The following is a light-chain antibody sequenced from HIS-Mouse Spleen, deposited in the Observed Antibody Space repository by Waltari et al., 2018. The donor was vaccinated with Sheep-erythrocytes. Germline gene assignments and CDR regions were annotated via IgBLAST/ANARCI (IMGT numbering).Light chain of an antibody. J-gene: IGLJ2*01. CDR2: EDS. Sequence: SYELTQPPSVSVSPGQTARITCSGDALPKKYAYWYQQKSGQAPVLVIYEDSKRHSGIPEGFAGYSSGTMATLTISGAQVEDEADYYCYSTDSSGNHRVFGGGTKLTVL. V-gene: IGLV3-10*01. CDR1: ALPKKY. CDR3: YSTDSSGNHRV.